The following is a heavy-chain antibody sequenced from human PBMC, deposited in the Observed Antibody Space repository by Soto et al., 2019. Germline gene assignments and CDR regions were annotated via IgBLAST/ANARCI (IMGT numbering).Heavy chain of an antibody. J-gene: IGHJ6*03. V-gene: IGHV1-2*02. Sequence: QVQLVQSGAEVKKPGASVTVSCKASGYTFSDYYLHWVRQAPGQGPEWMGWINPNGGATKFARKFQGRVTMTRDTSVRTAFMELNRLKFDDTAGYYCARESGGATATLDYYYFYMDVWGKGTTVTVSS. CDR2: INPNGGAT. CDR1: GYTFSDYY. D-gene: IGHD5-12*01. CDR3: ARESGGATATLDYYYFYMDV.